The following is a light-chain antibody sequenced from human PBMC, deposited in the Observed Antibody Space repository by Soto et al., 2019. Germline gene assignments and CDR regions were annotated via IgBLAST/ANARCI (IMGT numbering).Light chain of an antibody. V-gene: IGKV1-5*03. CDR2: WAS. J-gene: IGKJ3*01. CDR1: QSISTW. CDR3: QHYTTASGT. Sequence: DIHMTQSPATLSASVGDRVTITCRASQSISTWLAWYQQKPGKAPKLLIYWASSLESAVPSRFSGSGSGTEFTLTVGRLQPDDFAKDEGQHYTTASGTFGPGTKVDIK.